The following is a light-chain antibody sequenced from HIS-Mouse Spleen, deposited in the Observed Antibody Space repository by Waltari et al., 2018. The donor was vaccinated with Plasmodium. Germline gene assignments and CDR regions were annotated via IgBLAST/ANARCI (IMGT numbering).Light chain of an antibody. CDR1: ALPQKY. CDR2: EDS. J-gene: IGLJ3*02. V-gene: IGLV3-10*01. CDR3: YSTDSSGNHRV. Sequence: SYELTQPPPVSVSPGQTARITCSGDALPQKYAYLYQQKSGQAPVLVMYEDSKRPSEIPERFSGSSSGTMATLTISGAQVEDEADYYCYSTDSSGNHRVFGGGTKLTVL.